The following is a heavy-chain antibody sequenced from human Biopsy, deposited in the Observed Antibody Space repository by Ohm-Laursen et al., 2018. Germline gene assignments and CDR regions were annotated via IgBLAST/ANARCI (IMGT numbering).Heavy chain of an antibody. Sequence: SSLRLSCAASGFTFDDYAMHWVRQVPGKGLEWVSGISWNSDDIGYADSVKGRFTISRDNARNALHLQMNSLRTEDTALYYCAKDLGLSYSDRFLFYYGMDVWGRGTTVTVSS. V-gene: IGHV3-9*01. J-gene: IGHJ6*02. CDR2: ISWNSDDI. CDR1: GFTFDDYA. CDR3: AKDLGLSYSDRFLFYYGMDV. D-gene: IGHD4-17*01.